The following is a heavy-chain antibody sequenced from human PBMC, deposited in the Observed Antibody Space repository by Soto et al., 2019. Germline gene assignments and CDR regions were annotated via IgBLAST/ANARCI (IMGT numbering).Heavy chain of an antibody. V-gene: IGHV4-59*01. CDR2: IYYSGST. CDR1: GGSISSYY. D-gene: IGHD2-21*02. CDR3: ARAVTHYYYYMDV. J-gene: IGHJ6*03. Sequence: SETLSLTCTVSGGSISSYYWSWIRQPPGKGLEWIGYIYYSGSTNYNPSPKSRVTISVDTSKNQFSLKLSSVTAADTAVYYCARAVTHYYYYMDVWGKGTTVTVSS.